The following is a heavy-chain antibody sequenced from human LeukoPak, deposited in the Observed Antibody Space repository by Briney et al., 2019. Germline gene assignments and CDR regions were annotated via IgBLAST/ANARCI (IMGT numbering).Heavy chain of an antibody. Sequence: GGSLRLSCAASGFTFSSYAMSWVRQAPGKGLEWVSAISGSGGSTYYADSVKGRFTISRDNSKNTLYLQMNSLRAEDTAVYYCAKGSISYYGSGSYFDYWGQGTLVTVSS. CDR3: AKGSISYYGSGSYFDY. D-gene: IGHD3-10*01. J-gene: IGHJ4*02. V-gene: IGHV3-23*01. CDR1: GFTFSSYA. CDR2: ISGSGGST.